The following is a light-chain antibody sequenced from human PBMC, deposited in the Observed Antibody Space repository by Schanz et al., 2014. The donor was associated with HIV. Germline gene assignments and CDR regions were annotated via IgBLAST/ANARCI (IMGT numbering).Light chain of an antibody. V-gene: IGLV2-8*01. CDR1: SSDVGGYNY. J-gene: IGLJ3*02. Sequence: QSVLTQPPSASGSPGQSVTISCTGTSSDVGGYNYVSWYQQHPGKAPKLMIYEVSKRPSGVPDRFSGSKSGNTASLTISALQAEDEADYYCSSYTSSSTLVFGGGTKLTVL. CDR3: SSYTSSSTLV. CDR2: EVS.